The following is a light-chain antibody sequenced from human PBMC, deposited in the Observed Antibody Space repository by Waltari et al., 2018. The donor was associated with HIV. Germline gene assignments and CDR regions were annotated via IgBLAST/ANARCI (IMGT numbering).Light chain of an antibody. CDR1: SSNIGAGYD. CDR2: GNS. Sequence: QSVLTQPPSVSGAPGQRVTISCTGSSSNIGAGYDVPRYQQLPGTAPKLLIYGNSNRPSGVPDRFSGSKSGTSASLAITGLQPDDETDYYCQSYDSSLSNWVFGGGTKLTVL. CDR3: QSYDSSLSNWV. J-gene: IGLJ3*02. V-gene: IGLV1-40*01.